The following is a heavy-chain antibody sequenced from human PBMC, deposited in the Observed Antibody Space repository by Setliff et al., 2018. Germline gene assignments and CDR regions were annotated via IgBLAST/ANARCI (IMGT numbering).Heavy chain of an antibody. J-gene: IGHJ4*02. V-gene: IGHV4-34*01. CDR3: TVYNTGSSKDHY. D-gene: IGHD2-8*02. CDR1: GGSFSGYY. Sequence: PSETLSLTCAVYGGSFSGYYWSWIRQPPGKGLEWIGHIHYSGSTSYNPSLKSRVTISVDTSKNQFSLKLSSVTAADTALYYCTVYNTGSSKDHYWGQGTPVTVSS. CDR2: IHYSGST.